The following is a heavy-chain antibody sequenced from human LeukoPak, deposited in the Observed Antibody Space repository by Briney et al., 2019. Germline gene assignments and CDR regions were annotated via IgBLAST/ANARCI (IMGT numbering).Heavy chain of an antibody. V-gene: IGHV4-59*01. J-gene: IGHJ5*02. CDR1: GGFISSYY. CDR3: ARVVTDYSSSSSWFDP. D-gene: IGHD6-6*01. CDR2: IFYSGST. Sequence: SETLSLTCTVSGGFISSYYWSWIRQPPGKGLEWIGYIFYSGSTNYNPSVKSRVTLSVDTSKNQFSLKLTSLTAADTAIYYCARVVTDYSSSSSWFDPWGQGTLVTVSS.